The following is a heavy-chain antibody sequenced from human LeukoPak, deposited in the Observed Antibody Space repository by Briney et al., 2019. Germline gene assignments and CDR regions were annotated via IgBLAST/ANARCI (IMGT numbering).Heavy chain of an antibody. J-gene: IGHJ4*02. CDR2: IYYTGNT. CDR1: GGSVSSGSSY. D-gene: IGHD3-10*01. Sequence: PSETLSLTCTVSGGSVSSGSSYWSWIRQPPGKGLEWIGYIYYTGNTNYNPSLKSRVTISVDTSKSQFSLKLTSVTAADTAVYFCARRAITVAPYYFDYWGQGTLVTVSS. CDR3: ARRAITVAPYYFDY. V-gene: IGHV4-61*01.